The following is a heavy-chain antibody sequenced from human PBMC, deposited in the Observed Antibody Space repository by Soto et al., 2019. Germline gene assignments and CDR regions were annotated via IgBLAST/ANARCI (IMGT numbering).Heavy chain of an antibody. CDR1: GYTFASYA. J-gene: IGHJ4*02. CDR2: ISAYNGNT. CDR3: ARESRYCSGGSCYFLPGIDY. V-gene: IGHV1-18*01. Sequence: ASVKVSCKASGYTFASYAISWMRQAPGQGLEWMGWISAYNGNTNYAQKLQGRVTMTTDTSTSTAYMELRSLRSDDTAVYYCARESRYCSGGSCYFLPGIDYWGQGTLVTSPQ. D-gene: IGHD2-15*01.